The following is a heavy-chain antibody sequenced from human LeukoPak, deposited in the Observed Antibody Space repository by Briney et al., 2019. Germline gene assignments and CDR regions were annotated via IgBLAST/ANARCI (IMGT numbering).Heavy chain of an antibody. V-gene: IGHV1-2*02. D-gene: IGHD2-15*01. Sequence: ASVKVSCKASVYTFTGYYIFWVRQAPGQGLEWMGWINPNSGGTDYAQKFQGRVTMTRDTSISTAYMELSSLRSDDSAVYYCVRYSPYYFDFWGQGALVTVSS. CDR3: VRYSPYYFDF. CDR2: INPNSGGT. J-gene: IGHJ4*02. CDR1: VYTFTGYY.